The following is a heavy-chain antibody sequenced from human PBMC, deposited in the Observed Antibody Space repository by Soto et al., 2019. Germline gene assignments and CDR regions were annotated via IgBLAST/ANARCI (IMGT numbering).Heavy chain of an antibody. V-gene: IGHV6-1*01. D-gene: IGHD6-13*01. CDR3: ARDRHSSSWSNYRMDV. Sequence: SQTLSLTCAISGDSVSSNSAAWNWIRQSPSRGLEWLGRTYYRSKWYNDYAVSVKSRITINPDTSKNQFSLQLNSVTPEDTAVYYCARDRHSSSWSNYRMDVWGQGTTVTVSS. J-gene: IGHJ6*02. CDR1: GDSVSSNSAA. CDR2: TYYRSKWYN.